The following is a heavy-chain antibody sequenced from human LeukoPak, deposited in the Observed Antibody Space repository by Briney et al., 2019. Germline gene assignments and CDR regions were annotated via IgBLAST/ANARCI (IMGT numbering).Heavy chain of an antibody. V-gene: IGHV1-46*01. J-gene: IGHJ4*02. CDR1: GDTVTELS. Sequence: GASVKVSCKVSGDTVTELSIHWVRQAPGQGLEWMGIINPSGGSTSYAQKFQGRVTMTRDMSTSTVYMELSSLRSEDTAVYYCARGPNDVLLWFGYSPFDYWGQGTPVTVSS. CDR3: ARGPNDVLLWFGYSPFDY. CDR2: INPSGGST. D-gene: IGHD3-10*01.